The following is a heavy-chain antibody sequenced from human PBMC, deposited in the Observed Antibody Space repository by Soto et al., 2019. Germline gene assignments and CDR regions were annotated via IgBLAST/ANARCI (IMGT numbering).Heavy chain of an antibody. CDR2: TYYSSKWYN. J-gene: IGHJ4*01. CDR1: GQRLSGNIAA. CDR3: ARDVGFDFDD. Sequence: LSHPLSITGDICGQRLSGNIAACNWTWQSPSRGLEWLGRTYYSSKWYNDYALAVKSRITISPDTAKNRFSLHLNSVTPEDPGVYSCARDVGFDFDDWG. D-gene: IGHD1-26*01. V-gene: IGHV6-1*01.